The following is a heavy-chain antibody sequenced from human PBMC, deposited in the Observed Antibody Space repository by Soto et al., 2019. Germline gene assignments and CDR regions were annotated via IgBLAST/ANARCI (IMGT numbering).Heavy chain of an antibody. D-gene: IGHD3-22*01. CDR1: GGSISSYY. J-gene: IGHJ4*02. CDR3: TRLGGYYQALDS. V-gene: IGHV4-59*08. CDR2: MFYSGST. Sequence: SETLSLTCTVSGGSISSYYWSWIRQPPGKGLEWIGYMFYSGSTNYNPSLKSRVTISVDTPKNQFSLKMDSVTAADTAVYYCTRLGGYYQALDSWGQGILVTVSS.